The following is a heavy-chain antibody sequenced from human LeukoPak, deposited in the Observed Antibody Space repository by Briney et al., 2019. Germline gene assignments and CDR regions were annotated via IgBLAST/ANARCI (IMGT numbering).Heavy chain of an antibody. CDR1: GFTLGDHN. CDR3: AKVPLVYDSSGYYDY. Sequence: GGSLRLSCAASGFTLGDHNMHWVRQPPGQGLEWISYISTSSNSIYYADSVKGRFTISRDNAKNSLYLHMNSLRAEDAAVYYCAKVPLVYDSSGYYDYWGQGTLVTVSS. D-gene: IGHD3-22*01. CDR2: ISTSSNSI. V-gene: IGHV3-48*04. J-gene: IGHJ4*02.